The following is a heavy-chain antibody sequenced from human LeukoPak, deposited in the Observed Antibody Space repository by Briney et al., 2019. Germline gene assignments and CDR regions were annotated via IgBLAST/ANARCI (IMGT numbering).Heavy chain of an antibody. J-gene: IGHJ6*04. D-gene: IGHD3-16*01. CDR2: ISYDGNNK. CDR1: GFTFSSYA. CDR3: ARVGGVPRGV. Sequence: PGRSLRLSCAASGFTFSSYAMHWVRQAPGKGLEWVAVISYDGNNKYYADSVKGRFTISRDNSKNTLYLQMNSLRAEDTAVYYCARVGGVPRGVWGKGTTVTVSS. V-gene: IGHV3-30*01.